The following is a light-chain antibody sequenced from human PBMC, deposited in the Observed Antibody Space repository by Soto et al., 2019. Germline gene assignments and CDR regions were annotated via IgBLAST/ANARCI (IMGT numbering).Light chain of an antibody. J-gene: IGKJ2*01. CDR2: AAS. CDR3: QQTYNTTRT. Sequence: DIQMTQSPSSLSASVGDRVTITCRASQDIGVFLNWYQQKPGKAPKCLIYAASNLESRVPSRFSGSGSGTDFNFTISGLQTDDLATYYCQQTYNTTRTFGQGTKVDIK. V-gene: IGKV1-39*01. CDR1: QDIGVF.